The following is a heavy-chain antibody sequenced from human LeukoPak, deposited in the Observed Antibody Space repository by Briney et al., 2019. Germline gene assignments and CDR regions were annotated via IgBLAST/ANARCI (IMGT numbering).Heavy chain of an antibody. D-gene: IGHD4-17*01. CDR2: INPNSGGT. CDR1: GYTFTGYY. CDR3: ARELATVTTLVFDY. J-gene: IGHJ4*02. Sequence: ASVKVSCKASGYTFTGYYMHWVRQAPGQGLEWMGWINPNSGGTNYAQKFQGRVTMTRDTSISTAYMELSRLRSDDTAVYYCARELATVTTLVFDYRGQGTLVTVSS. V-gene: IGHV1-2*02.